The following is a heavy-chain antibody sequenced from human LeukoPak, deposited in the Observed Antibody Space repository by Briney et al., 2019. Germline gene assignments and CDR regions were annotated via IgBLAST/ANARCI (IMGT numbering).Heavy chain of an antibody. CDR1: GFTFSSYT. V-gene: IGHV3-48*01. CDR3: ARQNDLVRGVIIPLYYYYYYMDV. Sequence: PGGSLRLSCTDSGFTFSSYTMHWVRRAPGKGLEWVSYISSSSSTIYYADSVKGRFTISRDNAKNSLYLQMNSLRAEDTAVYYCARQNDLVRGVIIPLYYYYYYMDVWGKGTTVTVSS. J-gene: IGHJ6*03. D-gene: IGHD3-10*01. CDR2: ISSSSSTI.